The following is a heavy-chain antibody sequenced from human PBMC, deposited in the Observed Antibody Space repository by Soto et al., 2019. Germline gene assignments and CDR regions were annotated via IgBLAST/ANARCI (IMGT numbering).Heavy chain of an antibody. CDR3: AHREPSRWFDP. Sequence: QITLKESGPTLVKPTQTLTLTCTFSGFSLSTSGVGVGWIRQPPGKALEWLALIYWDDDKRYSPSLKSRLTITKDTSKSQGVLTMTNMDPVDTATYYCAHREPSRWFDPWGQGTLVTDSS. CDR1: GFSLSTSGVG. V-gene: IGHV2-5*02. CDR2: IYWDDDK. J-gene: IGHJ5*02. D-gene: IGHD1-1*01.